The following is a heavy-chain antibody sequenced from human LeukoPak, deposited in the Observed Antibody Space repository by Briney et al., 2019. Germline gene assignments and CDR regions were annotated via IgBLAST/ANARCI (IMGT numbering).Heavy chain of an antibody. J-gene: IGHJ3*02. V-gene: IGHV3-21*01. CDR3: ARYYYDSSGYSWYAFDI. CDR2: ISSSSSYI. D-gene: IGHD3-22*01. Sequence: PGGSLRLSCAASGFTFSSYSMNWVRQAPGKGLEGVSSISSSSSYIYYADSGKGRFTISRDNAKHSLYLQMNSLRAEETAVYYCARYYYDSSGYSWYAFDIWGQGTMVTVSS. CDR1: GFTFSSYS.